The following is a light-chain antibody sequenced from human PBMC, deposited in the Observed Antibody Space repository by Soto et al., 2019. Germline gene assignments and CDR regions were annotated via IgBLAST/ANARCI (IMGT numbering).Light chain of an antibody. CDR3: QQYGPTSYT. J-gene: IGKJ2*01. Sequence: VLTQSPGTLSLSPGERATLSCRASHSVIDNYSAWYQQRPGQAPRLLIYGASNMATGIPERFSGSGSGTDFTLTISRLAPEDFAVYYCQQYGPTSYTFGPGTKLEIK. V-gene: IGKV3-20*01. CDR1: HSVIDNY. CDR2: GAS.